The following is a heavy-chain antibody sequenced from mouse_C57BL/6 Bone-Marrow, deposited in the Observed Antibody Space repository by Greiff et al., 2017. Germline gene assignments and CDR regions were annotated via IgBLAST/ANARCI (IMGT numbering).Heavy chain of an antibody. CDR2: IDPENGDT. V-gene: IGHV14-4*01. CDR3: TTHYYGSPSWFAY. J-gene: IGHJ3*01. CDR1: GFNIKDDY. D-gene: IGHD1-1*01. Sequence: DVQLVESGAELVRPGASVKLSCTASGFNIKDDYMHWVKQRPEQGLEWIGWIDPENGDTEYASKFQGKATITADTSSNTAYLQLSSLTSEDTAVYYCTTHYYGSPSWFAYWGQGTLVTVSA.